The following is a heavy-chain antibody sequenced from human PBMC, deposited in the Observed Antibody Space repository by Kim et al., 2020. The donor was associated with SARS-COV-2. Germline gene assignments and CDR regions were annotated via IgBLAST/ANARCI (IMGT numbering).Heavy chain of an antibody. Sequence: KSRVTISVDTSKNQFSLKLSSVTAADTAVYYCARTGLLWFGELTPYYFDYWGQGTLVTVSS. D-gene: IGHD3-10*01. CDR3: ARTGLLWFGELTPYYFDY. J-gene: IGHJ4*02. V-gene: IGHV4-39*01.